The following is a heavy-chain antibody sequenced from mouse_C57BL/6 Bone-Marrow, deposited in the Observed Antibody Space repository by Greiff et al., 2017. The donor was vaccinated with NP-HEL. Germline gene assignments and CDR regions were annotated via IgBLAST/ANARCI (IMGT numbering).Heavy chain of an antibody. CDR2: IYPGDGDT. J-gene: IGHJ2*01. CDR3: ASDLLWLRRENY. CDR1: GYAFSSSW. V-gene: IGHV1-82*01. Sequence: QVQLQQSGPELVKPGASVKISCKASGYAFSSSWMNWVKQRPGKGLEWIGRIYPGDGDTNYNGKFKGKATLTAAKSSSTAYMQLSSLTSEDSAVYFCASDLLWLRRENYWGQGTTLTVSS. D-gene: IGHD2-2*01.